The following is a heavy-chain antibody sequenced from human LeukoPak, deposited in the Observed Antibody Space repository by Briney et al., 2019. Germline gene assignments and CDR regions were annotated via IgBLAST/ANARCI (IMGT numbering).Heavy chain of an antibody. Sequence: GGSLRLSCAASGFTYSSYWMNWARQAPGKGLEWVASINHNGNVNYYVDSVKGRFTISRDNAKNSLYLQMSNLRAEDTAVYYCARDLPLDYWGQGTLVTVSS. CDR1: GFTYSSYW. J-gene: IGHJ4*02. CDR2: INHNGNVN. CDR3: ARDLPLDY. V-gene: IGHV3-7*03.